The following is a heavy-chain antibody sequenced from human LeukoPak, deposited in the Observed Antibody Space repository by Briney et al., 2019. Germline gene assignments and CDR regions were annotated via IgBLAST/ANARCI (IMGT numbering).Heavy chain of an antibody. J-gene: IGHJ4*02. V-gene: IGHV1-46*01. CDR1: GYTFTSYH. CDR2: VKSSGDIT. Sequence: ASVKVSCKASGYTFTSYHMHWVRQAPGQGLEWIGIVKSSGDITLYAQKFQGRLTVSRDTSTSTVYMELRSLRSEDTAVYYCVREDPNTYFFDFWGQGTLVTV. D-gene: IGHD3-16*01. CDR3: VREDPNTYFFDF.